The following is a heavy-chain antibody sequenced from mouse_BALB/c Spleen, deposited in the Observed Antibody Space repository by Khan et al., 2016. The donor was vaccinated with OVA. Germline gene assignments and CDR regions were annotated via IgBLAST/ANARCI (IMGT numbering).Heavy chain of an antibody. CDR1: GYSITSDYA. V-gene: IGHV3-2*02. Sequence: HESGPGLVKPSQSLSLTCTVTGYSITSDYAWNWIRQFPGNKLEWMGYISYSGSTSYNPSLKSRISITRDTSKNQFFLQLNSVTTEDTATYYCARSIMANWGQGTTLTVSS. J-gene: IGHJ2*01. CDR3: ARSIMAN. CDR2: ISYSGST.